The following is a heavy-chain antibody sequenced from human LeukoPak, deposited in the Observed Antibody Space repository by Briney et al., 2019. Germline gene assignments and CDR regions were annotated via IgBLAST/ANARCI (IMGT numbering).Heavy chain of an antibody. CDR1: GGSISSSSYY. CDR3: ARSSGGYDYVWGTAGFDL. CDR2: IYYSGSN. D-gene: IGHD3-16*01. J-gene: IGHJ2*01. V-gene: IGHV4-39*07. Sequence: SETLSLTCTVSGGSISSSSYYWGWIRQPPGKGLEWIGSIYYSGSNNYNPSLKSRVTISVDTSKNQFSLKLSSVTAADTAVYYCARSSGGYDYVWGTAGFDLWGRGTLVTVSS.